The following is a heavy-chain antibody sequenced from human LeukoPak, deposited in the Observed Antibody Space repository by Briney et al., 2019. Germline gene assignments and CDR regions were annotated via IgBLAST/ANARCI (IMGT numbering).Heavy chain of an antibody. CDR1: GGSISSSSYY. CDR2: ISHSGSV. Sequence: SETLSLTCTVSGGSISSSSYYWSWIRQSPGKGLEWIGYISHSGSVNYNPSLKSRVTMSVDTSKNQFSLKLSSVTAADTAVYYCARVKGREGSTVIIDYWGQGTLVTVSS. D-gene: IGHD3-10*01. V-gene: IGHV4-61*01. CDR3: ARVKGREGSTVIIDY. J-gene: IGHJ4*02.